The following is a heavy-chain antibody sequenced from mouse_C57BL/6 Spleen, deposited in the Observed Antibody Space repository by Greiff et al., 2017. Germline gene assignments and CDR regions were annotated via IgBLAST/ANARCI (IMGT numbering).Heavy chain of an antibody. CDR3: ARYDGQGFFDY. Sequence: QVQLQQPGAELVRPGTSVKLSCKASGYTFTSYWMHWVKQRPGQGLEWIGVIDPSDSYTNYNQKFKGKATLTVDTSSSTAYMQLSSLTSEDSAVYYCARYDGQGFFDYLGQGTTLTVSS. D-gene: IGHD2-3*01. J-gene: IGHJ2*01. V-gene: IGHV1-59*01. CDR1: GYTFTSYW. CDR2: IDPSDSYT.